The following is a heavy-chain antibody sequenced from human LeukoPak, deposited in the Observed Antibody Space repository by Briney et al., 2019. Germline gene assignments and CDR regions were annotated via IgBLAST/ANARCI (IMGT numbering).Heavy chain of an antibody. CDR2: INHSGST. Sequence: SETLSLTCTVSGGYISSYYWSWIRQPPGKGLEWIGEINHSGSTNYNPSLKSRVTISVDTSKNQFSLKLSSVTAADTAVYYCARGRYCSSTSCYLAFDIWGQGTMVTVSS. CDR1: GGYISSYY. D-gene: IGHD2-2*01. CDR3: ARGRYCSSTSCYLAFDI. V-gene: IGHV4-34*01. J-gene: IGHJ3*02.